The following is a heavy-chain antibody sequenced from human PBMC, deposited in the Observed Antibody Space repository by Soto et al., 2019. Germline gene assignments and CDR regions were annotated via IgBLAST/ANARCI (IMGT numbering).Heavy chain of an antibody. CDR3: ARLGAYYQSLDP. J-gene: IGHJ5*02. V-gene: IGHV4-39*07. CDR2: INYSGST. Sequence: PSETLFLTCIVSSGSMSSSLNHWGWIRQPPGKGLEWIGNINYSGSTNYNPSLKSRVTISVDKSKNQFSLKLSSVTAADTAVYYCARLGAYYQSLDPWGPGTLVTVSS. D-gene: IGHD2-21*01. CDR1: SGSMSSSLNH.